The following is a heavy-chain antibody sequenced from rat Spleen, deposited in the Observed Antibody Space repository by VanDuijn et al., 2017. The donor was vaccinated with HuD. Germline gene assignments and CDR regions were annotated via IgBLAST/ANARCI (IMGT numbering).Heavy chain of an antibody. Sequence: EVQLVESGGGLVQPGRSLKLSCAASGFTFSDYNMAWVRQAPKKGLEWVATIIYDGSRTYYRDSVKGRFTISRDNAKSSLYLQMDSLRSEDTATYYCTTRDYISYTGIVWGQGTLVTVSS. D-gene: IGHD1-2*01. CDR1: GFTFSDYN. CDR2: IIYDGSRT. J-gene: IGHJ3*01. CDR3: TTRDYISYTGIV. V-gene: IGHV5S10*01.